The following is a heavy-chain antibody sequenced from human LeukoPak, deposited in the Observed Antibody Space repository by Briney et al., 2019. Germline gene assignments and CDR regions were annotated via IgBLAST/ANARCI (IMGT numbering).Heavy chain of an antibody. CDR2: ISAYNGNT. CDR1: GYTFTSYG. Sequence: ASVKVSCKASGYTFTSYGISWVRQAPGQGLEGMGWISAYNGNTNYAQKLQGRVTMTTDTSTSTAYMELRSLRSDDAAVYYCAREGTYYDILTGYHLWLNYYYYGMDVRGQGTTVTVSS. J-gene: IGHJ6*02. V-gene: IGHV1-18*01. CDR3: AREGTYYDILTGYHLWLNYYYYGMDV. D-gene: IGHD3-9*01.